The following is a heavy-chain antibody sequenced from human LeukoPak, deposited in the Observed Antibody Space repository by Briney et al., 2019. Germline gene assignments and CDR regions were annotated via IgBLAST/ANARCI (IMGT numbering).Heavy chain of an antibody. CDR3: TPDLGYYDILTGYLPPYY. CDR1: GFTFSNAW. Sequence: PRRSLRLSFAASGFTFSNAWMSWVSHPPGKGLEWGGRIKSKTDGGTTDYAAPVKGRFTISRDDSKYTLYLQMNSMKTEDTAVYDCTPDLGYYDILTGYLPPYYWGQGTLVTVSS. CDR2: IKSKTDGGTT. V-gene: IGHV3-15*01. D-gene: IGHD3-9*01. J-gene: IGHJ4*02.